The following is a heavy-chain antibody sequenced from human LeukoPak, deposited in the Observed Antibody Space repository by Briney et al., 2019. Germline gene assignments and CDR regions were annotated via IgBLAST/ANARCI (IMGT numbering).Heavy chain of an antibody. Sequence: KPSETLSLTCTVSGGSISSYYWSWIRQPPGKGLEWIGYIYYSGSTNYIPSVKSRVAMSVDTSKKQFSLKLSSLTAADTAVYYCARGGTAVIAPYAFDIWGQGTMVTVSS. V-gene: IGHV4-59*01. D-gene: IGHD4-23*01. CDR2: IYYSGST. CDR3: ARGGTAVIAPYAFDI. J-gene: IGHJ3*02. CDR1: GGSISSYY.